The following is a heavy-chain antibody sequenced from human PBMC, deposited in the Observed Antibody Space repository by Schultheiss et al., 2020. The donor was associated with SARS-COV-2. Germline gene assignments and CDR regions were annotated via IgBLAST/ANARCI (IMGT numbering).Heavy chain of an antibody. D-gene: IGHD6-13*01. V-gene: IGHV1-69*01. Sequence: KISCKASGGTFSSYAISWVRQAPGQGLEWMGWINPNSGGTNYAQKFQGRVTITADESTSTAYMELSSLRSEDTAVYYCARGGQQLLYYYGMDVWGQGTTVTVSS. J-gene: IGHJ6*02. CDR2: INPNSGGT. CDR3: ARGGQQLLYYYGMDV. CDR1: GGTFSSYA.